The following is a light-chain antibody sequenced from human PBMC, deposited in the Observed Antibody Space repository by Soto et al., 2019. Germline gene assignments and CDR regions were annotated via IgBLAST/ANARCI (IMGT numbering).Light chain of an antibody. CDR3: QQLNSYPLT. CDR1: QGISSY. J-gene: IGKJ4*01. Sequence: DIQLTQSPSFLSASVGDRVTITCRASQGISSYLAWYQQKPGKAPKLLIYGVSTLQSGVPSRFSGGGSGTEVTLTISSLQPEDFASYYCQQLNSYPLTVGGGTKVEIK. CDR2: GVS. V-gene: IGKV1-9*01.